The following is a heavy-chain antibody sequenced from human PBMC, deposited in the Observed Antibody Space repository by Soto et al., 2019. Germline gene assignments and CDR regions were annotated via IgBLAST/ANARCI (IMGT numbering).Heavy chain of an antibody. CDR1: GRTFSAYG. Sequence: AVKVSCTDAGRTFSAYGYSWVPSATGQGLEWMAGIMPIFGSANYAQKFQGRVTITAVDSTSTAYMELSSLRSDDTAVYDCARGTSIAVHSGIDYWGPGTLVTVSA. D-gene: IGHD6-19*01. CDR2: IMPIFGSA. J-gene: IGHJ4*02. V-gene: IGHV1-69*13. CDR3: ARGTSIAVHSGIDY.